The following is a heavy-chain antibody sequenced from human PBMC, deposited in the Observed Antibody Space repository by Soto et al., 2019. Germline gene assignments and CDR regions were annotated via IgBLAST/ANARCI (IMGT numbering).Heavy chain of an antibody. Sequence: GGSLRLSCAASGFTFSSYAMHCVRQAPGKGLEWVAVISYDGSNKYYADSVKGRFTISRDNSKNTLYLQMNSLRAEDTAVYYCARDRLTYLTLTPRVYYYYGMDVWGQGTTVTVSS. V-gene: IGHV3-30-3*01. CDR1: GFTFSSYA. J-gene: IGHJ6*02. CDR3: ARDRLTYLTLTPRVYYYYGMDV. CDR2: ISYDGSNK. D-gene: IGHD2-15*01.